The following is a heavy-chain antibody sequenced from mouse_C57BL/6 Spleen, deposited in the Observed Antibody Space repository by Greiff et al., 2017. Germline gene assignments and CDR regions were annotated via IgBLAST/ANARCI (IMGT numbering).Heavy chain of an antibody. CDR2: SRNKANDYKT. Sequence: EVMLVESGGGLVQSGRSLRLSCATSGFTFSAFYMEWVRQATGKGLEWIAASRNKANDYKTEYSASVKGRFIVSRDTSQSILYLQMNALRAEDTSIYYCARDAGAMDYWGQGTSVTVSS. V-gene: IGHV7-1*01. CDR3: ARDAGAMDY. CDR1: GFTFSAFY. J-gene: IGHJ4*01.